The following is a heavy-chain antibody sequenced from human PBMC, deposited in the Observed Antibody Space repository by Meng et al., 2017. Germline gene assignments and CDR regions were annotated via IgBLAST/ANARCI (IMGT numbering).Heavy chain of an antibody. CDR1: GYTFPSYA. CDR2: INAGNGNT. V-gene: IGHV1-3*01. CDR3: ATDGQDSSGYYSWYFDL. D-gene: IGHD3-22*01. J-gene: IGHJ2*01. Sequence: QVLLWQFGLEVMKLGASVKVSCKPSGYTFPSYAMHWVRQAPGQRLEWMGWINAGNGNTKYSQKFQGRVTITRDTSASTAYMELSSLRSEDTAVYYCATDGQDSSGYYSWYFDLWGRGTLVTVSS.